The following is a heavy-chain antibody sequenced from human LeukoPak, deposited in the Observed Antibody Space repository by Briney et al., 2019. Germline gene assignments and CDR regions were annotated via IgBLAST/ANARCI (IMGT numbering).Heavy chain of an antibody. CDR1: GGSISSGGYY. CDR2: IYYSGST. J-gene: IGHJ4*02. V-gene: IGHV4-31*03. Sequence: PSQTLSLTCTVSGGSISSGGYYWSWIRQHPGKGLEWIGYIYYSGSTYYNPSLKSRVTISVDTSKNQFSLKLSSVTAADTAVYYCATTSWEWSTLGYWGQGALVTVSS. D-gene: IGHD3-3*01. CDR3: ATTSWEWSTLGY.